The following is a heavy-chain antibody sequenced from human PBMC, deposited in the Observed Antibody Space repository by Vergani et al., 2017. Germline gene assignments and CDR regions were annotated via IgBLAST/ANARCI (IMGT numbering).Heavy chain of an antibody. J-gene: IGHJ4*02. CDR2: IYYSGST. D-gene: IGHD3-22*01. CDR1: GASIRSSNYY. V-gene: IGHV4-39*01. CDR3: ARGYYYDSSGYYYLDS. Sequence: QLQLQESGPGLVKPSATMSLTCSVSGASIRSSNYYWGWIRQPPGKGLEWIASIYYSGSTYYNPSLKSRVTISVDTSKNQFSLKLSSVTAADTAVYYCARGYYYDSSGYYYLDSWGQGTLVTVSS.